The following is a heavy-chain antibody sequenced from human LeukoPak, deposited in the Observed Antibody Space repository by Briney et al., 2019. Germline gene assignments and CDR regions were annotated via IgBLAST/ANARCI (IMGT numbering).Heavy chain of an antibody. CDR1: GGSFSGYY. CDR2: INHSGST. CDR3: ASPPMDYYDSSGYSLSDF. D-gene: IGHD3-22*01. V-gene: IGHV4-34*01. J-gene: IGHJ4*02. Sequence: PSETLSLTCAVYGGSFSGYYWSWIRQPPGKGLEWIVEINHSGSTNYNPSLKGRVAISVDTSKNQFSLKLSSVTAADTAVYYCASPPMDYYDSSGYSLSDFWGQGTLVTISS.